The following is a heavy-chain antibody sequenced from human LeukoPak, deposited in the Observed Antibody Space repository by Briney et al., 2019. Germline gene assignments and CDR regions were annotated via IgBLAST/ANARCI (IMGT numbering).Heavy chain of an antibody. J-gene: IGHJ4*02. V-gene: IGHV3-53*01. CDR2: IYSGDST. Sequence: PGGSLRLSCAASGFTVSSNYMSWVRQAPGKGLEWVSVIYSGDSTYYADSVKGRFTISRDSSKNTLYLQMNSLRAEDTAMYYCARDSYRSSTSCYDYWGQGTLVTVSS. CDR3: ARDSYRSSTSCYDY. D-gene: IGHD2-2*01. CDR1: GFTVSSNY.